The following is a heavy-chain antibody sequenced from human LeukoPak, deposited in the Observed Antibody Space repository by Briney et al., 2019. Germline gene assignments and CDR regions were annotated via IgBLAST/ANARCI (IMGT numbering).Heavy chain of an antibody. V-gene: IGHV1-46*01. CDR2: INPSGGST. Sequence: ASVTVSCKASGYTFTGYYMHWVRQAPGQGLEWMGIINPSGGSTSYAQKFQGRVTMTRDTSTSTVYMELRSLRSDDTAVYYCARDRIGYSSSSNWFDPWGQGTLVTVSS. D-gene: IGHD6-13*01. CDR1: GYTFTGYY. CDR3: ARDRIGYSSSSNWFDP. J-gene: IGHJ5*02.